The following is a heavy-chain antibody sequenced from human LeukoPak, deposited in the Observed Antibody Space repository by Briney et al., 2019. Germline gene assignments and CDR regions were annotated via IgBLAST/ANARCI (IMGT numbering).Heavy chain of an antibody. CDR2: ISYDGSNK. V-gene: IGHV3-30*04. J-gene: IGHJ4*02. CDR1: GFTFSSYA. Sequence: GGSLRPSCAASGFTFSSYAMHWVRQAPGKGLEWVAVISYDGSNKYYADSVKGRFTISRDNSKNTLYLQMNSLRAEDTAVYYCARELGDSSGYYFQPDYWGQGTLVTVSS. CDR3: ARELGDSSGYYFQPDY. D-gene: IGHD3-22*01.